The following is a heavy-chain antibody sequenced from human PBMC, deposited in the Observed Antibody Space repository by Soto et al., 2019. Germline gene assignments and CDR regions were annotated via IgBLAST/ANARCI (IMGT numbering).Heavy chain of an antibody. J-gene: IGHJ3*02. CDR2: IYYSGST. Sequence: SETLSLTCTVSGGSISSGDYYWSWIRQPPGKGLEWIGYIYYSGSTYYNPSLKSRVTISVDTSKNQFSLKLSSVTAADTAVYYRARDDTTMVRGVSPRHAFDIWGQGTMVTVSS. CDR1: GGSISSGDYY. CDR3: ARDDTTMVRGVSPRHAFDI. D-gene: IGHD3-10*01. V-gene: IGHV4-30-4*01.